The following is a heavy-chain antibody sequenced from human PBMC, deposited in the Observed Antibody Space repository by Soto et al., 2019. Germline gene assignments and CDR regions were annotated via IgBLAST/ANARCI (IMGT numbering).Heavy chain of an antibody. J-gene: IGHJ4*02. CDR3: TGEVASGY. CDR2: ISKDGSVK. Sequence: GGSLRLSCAASGFTFSSYGMHWVRQASGKGLEWVAVISKDGSVKYYADSVKGRFTISRDNSQNTLYLQMNSLGAEDTAVYYCTGEVASGYWGQGT. V-gene: IGHV3-30*03. CDR1: GFTFSSYG. D-gene: IGHD2-8*02.